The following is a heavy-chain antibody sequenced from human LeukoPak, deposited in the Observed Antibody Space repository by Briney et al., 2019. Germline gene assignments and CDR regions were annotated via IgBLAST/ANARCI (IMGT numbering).Heavy chain of an antibody. CDR3: ARAFRYCSSTSCYLDP. CDR2: ISTSSYT. CDR1: GFTFSDYY. V-gene: IGHV3-11*06. Sequence: GGSLRLSCAASGFTFSDYYMGWIRQAPGKGLEWVSYISTSSYTNYADSVKGRFTISRDNAKNSLYLQMNSLRAEDTAVYYCARAFRYCSSTSCYLDPWGQGTLVTVSS. J-gene: IGHJ5*02. D-gene: IGHD2-2*01.